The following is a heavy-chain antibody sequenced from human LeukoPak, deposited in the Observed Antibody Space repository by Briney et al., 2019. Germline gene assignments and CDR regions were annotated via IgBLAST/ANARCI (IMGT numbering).Heavy chain of an antibody. Sequence: PSETLSLTCTVSGGSISSHYWSWIRQPAGKRLEWIGRIWATGSTVDNPSFRSRLTLSIDRSKSQLSLKLTSMTAANSAVYYCARVRAYSDFVGNFDLWGHGIPVTVSS. D-gene: IGHD4-11*01. CDR1: GGSISSHY. CDR2: IWATGST. V-gene: IGHV4-4*07. CDR3: ARVRAYSDFVGNFDL. J-gene: IGHJ2*01.